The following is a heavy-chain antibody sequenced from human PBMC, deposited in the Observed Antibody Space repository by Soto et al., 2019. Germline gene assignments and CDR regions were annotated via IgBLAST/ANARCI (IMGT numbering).Heavy chain of an antibody. V-gene: IGHV3-48*01. J-gene: IGHJ3*02. CDR3: ARGGDILTGPDAFDI. CDR1: GFTFSSYS. D-gene: IGHD3-9*01. Sequence: GGSLRLSCAASGFTFSSYSMNWVRQAPGKGLEWVSYISSSSSTIYYVDSVKGRFTISRDNAKNSLYLQMNSLRAEDTAVYYCARGGDILTGPDAFDIRGQGTMVTVSS. CDR2: ISSSSSTI.